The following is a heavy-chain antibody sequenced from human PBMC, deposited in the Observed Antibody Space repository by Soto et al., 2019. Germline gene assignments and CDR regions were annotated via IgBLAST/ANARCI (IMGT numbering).Heavy chain of an antibody. CDR3: TRDEGGSYVSWFHP. D-gene: IGHD1-26*01. Sequence: EVQVVESGGGLIKPGGSLTLSCNFTFSLYSMNWVRQAPGKGLEWVASISSGAAYIKYADSVQGRFTISRDNAKSSVSLQMGSLRVEDTAVYLCTRDEGGSYVSWFHPWGQGTQVTVSA. CDR2: ISSGAAYI. V-gene: IGHV3-21*01. CDR1: TFSLYS. J-gene: IGHJ5*02.